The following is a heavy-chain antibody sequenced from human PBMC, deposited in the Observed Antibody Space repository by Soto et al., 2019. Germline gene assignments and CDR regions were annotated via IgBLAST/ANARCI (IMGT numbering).Heavy chain of an antibody. CDR1: GFTFSSYA. D-gene: IGHD6-19*01. V-gene: IGHV3-23*01. Sequence: GGSLRLSCAASGFTFSSYAMSWVRQAPGKGLEWVSAISGSGGSTYYADSVKGRFTISRDNSKNTLYLQMNSLRAEDTAVYYCAKVTDSSGWYSGSKYFDYWGQGTLVTVSS. CDR3: AKVTDSSGWYSGSKYFDY. J-gene: IGHJ4*02. CDR2: ISGSGGST.